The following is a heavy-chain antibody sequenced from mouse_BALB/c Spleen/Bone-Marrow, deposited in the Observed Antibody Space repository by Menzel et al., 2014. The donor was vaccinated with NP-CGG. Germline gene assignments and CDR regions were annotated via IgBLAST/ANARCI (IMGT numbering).Heavy chain of an antibody. J-gene: IGHJ2*01. D-gene: IGHD1-1*02. CDR2: IDPADGNT. Sequence: EVQLQQSGAALVKLGASVKMSCTASGFNIKDTYMHWVKQRPEQGLEWIGRIDPADGNTKYDPKFQGKASITADTSSNTAYLQLSSLTSEDSAVYYCARYVCWCYIDYWGQGTTLTVSS. V-gene: IGHV14-3*02. CDR1: GFNIKDTY. CDR3: ARYVCWCYIDY.